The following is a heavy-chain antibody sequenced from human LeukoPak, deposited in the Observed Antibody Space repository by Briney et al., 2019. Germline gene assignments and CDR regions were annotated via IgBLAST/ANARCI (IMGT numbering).Heavy chain of an antibody. V-gene: IGHV5-51*01. Sequence: GESLKISCKGSGYSCTSYWIGWVRQLPGKGLEWIGIIYPGDSDTRYSPSFQGQVTISADKSISTAYLQWSSLKASDTAMYYCATSVPAAILGFDPWGQGPLVTVSS. CDR3: ATSVPAAILGFDP. J-gene: IGHJ5*02. CDR2: IYPGDSDT. CDR1: GYSCTSYW. D-gene: IGHD2-2*02.